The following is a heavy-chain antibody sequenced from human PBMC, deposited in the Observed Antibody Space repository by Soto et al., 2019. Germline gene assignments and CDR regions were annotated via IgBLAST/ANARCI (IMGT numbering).Heavy chain of an antibody. Sequence: SETLSLTCTVSGGSISSGGYYWSWIRQHPGKGLERIGYIYYSGSTYYKPSLKSRVTISVDTSKNQFSLKLSFVTAADTAVYYCARVIMVRGVIHPDPYYFDYWGQGTLVTVSS. CDR2: IYYSGST. CDR1: GGSISSGGYY. V-gene: IGHV4-31*03. CDR3: ARVIMVRGVIHPDPYYFDY. J-gene: IGHJ4*02. D-gene: IGHD3-10*01.